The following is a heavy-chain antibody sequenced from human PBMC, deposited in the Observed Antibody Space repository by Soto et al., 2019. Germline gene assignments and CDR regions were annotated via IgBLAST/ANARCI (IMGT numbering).Heavy chain of an antibody. CDR2: ISGSGGST. J-gene: IGHJ6*02. CDR1: GFTFSSYA. CDR3: AKDLPTVVTPRYYYYYGMDV. Sequence: GGSLRLSCAASGFTFSSYAMSWVRQAPGKGLEWVSAISGSGGSTYYADSVKGRFTISRDNSKNTLYLQMNSLRAEDTAVYYCAKDLPTVVTPRYYYYYGMDVWGQGTTVTVSS. V-gene: IGHV3-23*01. D-gene: IGHD4-17*01.